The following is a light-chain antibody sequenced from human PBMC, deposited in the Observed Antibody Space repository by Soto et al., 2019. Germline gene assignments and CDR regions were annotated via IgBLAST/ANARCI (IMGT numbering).Light chain of an antibody. V-gene: IGKV3-15*01. CDR2: GAS. Sequence: EVVMTQSPVTLSVSPGDRATLSCRASQSVSSNLAWFQQKFGRAPRLLMYGASTRATDVPARFSGSGSGTEFNLTLSSLQSEDFAVYFCQQYSLWPKPFGQGTRVEIK. CDR1: QSVSSN. CDR3: QQYSLWPKP. J-gene: IGKJ1*01.